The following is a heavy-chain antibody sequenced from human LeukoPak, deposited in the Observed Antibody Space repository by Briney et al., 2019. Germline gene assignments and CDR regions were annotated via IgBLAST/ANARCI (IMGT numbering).Heavy chain of an antibody. CDR1: GDSISSGDYS. J-gene: IGHJ4*02. CDR3: ARGTGIITSCSV. CDR2: IYHSGST. D-gene: IGHD2-2*01. Sequence: SETLSLTCAVSGDSISSGDYSWNWIRQPPGKGLEWIGSIYHSGSTYYSPALKSRVTMSVDRSKNQFSLKLSSVTAAETDVYYCARGTGIITSCSVWGQGTLVTVSS. V-gene: IGHV4-30-2*01.